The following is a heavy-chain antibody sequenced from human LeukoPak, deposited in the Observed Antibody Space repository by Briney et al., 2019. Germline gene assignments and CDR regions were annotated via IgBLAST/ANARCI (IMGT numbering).Heavy chain of an antibody. D-gene: IGHD4-23*01. CDR3: ARGGASSTVVTPWVDY. CDR2: IYYSGST. Sequence: SETLSLTCTVSGGSISSYYWSWLRQPPGKGLEWIGYIYYSGSTNYNPSLKSRVTISVDTSKNQFSLKLSSVTAADTAVYYCARGGASSTVVTPWVDYWGQGTLVTVSS. CDR1: GGSISSYY. V-gene: IGHV4-59*01. J-gene: IGHJ4*02.